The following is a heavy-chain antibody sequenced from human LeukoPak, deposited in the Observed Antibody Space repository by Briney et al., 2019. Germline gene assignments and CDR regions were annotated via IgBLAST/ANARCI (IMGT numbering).Heavy chain of an antibody. CDR1: GFTLSNYG. CDR2: ISYDGSNR. CDR3: AKSQYSRDGGFDY. Sequence: PGRSLRLSCAAPGFTLSNYGMHWVRQAPGKGLEWVAVISYDGSNRYCADSVKGRFTISRDNSKNMLYLQMNSLRAEDTAVYYCAKSQYSRDGGFDYWGQGTLVTVSS. D-gene: IGHD2-15*01. J-gene: IGHJ4*02. V-gene: IGHV3-30*18.